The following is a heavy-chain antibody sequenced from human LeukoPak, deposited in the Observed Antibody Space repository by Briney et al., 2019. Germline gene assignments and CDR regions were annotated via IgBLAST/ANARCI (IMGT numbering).Heavy chain of an antibody. D-gene: IGHD3-22*01. CDR3: ARLRTPYYYDSSGYYLDYYYGMDV. CDR1: GGSISSYY. J-gene: IGHJ6*02. Sequence: SETLSLTCTVSGGSISSYYWSWIRQPPGKGLEWIGYIYYSGSTNYNPSLKSRVTISVDTSKNQFSLKLSSVTAADTAVYYCARLRTPYYYDSSGYYLDYYYGMDVWGQGTTVTVSS. CDR2: IYYSGST. V-gene: IGHV4-59*08.